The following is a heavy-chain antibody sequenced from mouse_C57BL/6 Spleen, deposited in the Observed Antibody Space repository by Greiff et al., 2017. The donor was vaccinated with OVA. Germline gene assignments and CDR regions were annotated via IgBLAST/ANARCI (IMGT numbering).Heavy chain of an antibody. J-gene: IGHJ4*01. D-gene: IGHD1-1*01. CDR2: ISDGGSYT. CDR3: ARASLTTVVEDYAMDY. Sequence: EVQVVESGGGLVKPGGSLKLSCAASGFTFSSYAMSWVRQTPEKRLEWVATISDGGSYTYYPDNVKGRFTISRDNAKNNLYLQMSHLKSEDTAMYYCARASLTTVVEDYAMDYWGQGTSVTVSS. V-gene: IGHV5-4*01. CDR1: GFTFSSYA.